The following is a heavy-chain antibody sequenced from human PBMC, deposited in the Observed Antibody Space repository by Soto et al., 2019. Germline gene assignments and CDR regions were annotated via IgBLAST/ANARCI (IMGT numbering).Heavy chain of an antibody. CDR3: ARTPSGSIAAAGTFDY. D-gene: IGHD6-13*01. Sequence: ASVKVSCKASGYTFTSYAMHWVRQAPGQRLEWMGWINAGNGNTKYSQKFQGRVTIIRDTSASTAYMELSSLRSEDTAVYYCARTPSGSIAAAGTFDYWGQGTLVTVSS. J-gene: IGHJ4*02. V-gene: IGHV1-3*01. CDR1: GYTFTSYA. CDR2: INAGNGNT.